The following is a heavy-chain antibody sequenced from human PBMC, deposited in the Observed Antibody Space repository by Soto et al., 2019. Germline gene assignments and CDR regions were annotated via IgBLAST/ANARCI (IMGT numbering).Heavy chain of an antibody. CDR2: IYPGDSDT. CDR3: ARRGAVAGTGYGMDV. D-gene: IGHD6-19*01. V-gene: IGHV5-51*01. CDR1: GYSFTSYW. Sequence: PGESLKISCKGSGYSFTSYWIGWVRQMPGKGLEWMGIIYPGDSDTRYSPSFQGQVTISADKSISTAYLQWSSLKASDTAMYYCARRGAVAGTGYGMDVWGQGTTVTVSS. J-gene: IGHJ6*02.